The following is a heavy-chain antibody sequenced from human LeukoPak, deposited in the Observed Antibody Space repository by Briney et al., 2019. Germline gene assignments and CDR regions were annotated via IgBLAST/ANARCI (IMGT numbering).Heavy chain of an antibody. Sequence: GGSLRLSCAASGFTFSSYAMSWVRQAPGKGLEWVAVISYDGSNKYYADSVKGRFTISRDNSKNTLYLQMNSLRAEDTAVYYCAKYSSSWSRDNDAFDIWGQGTMVTVSS. CDR1: GFTFSSYA. J-gene: IGHJ3*02. D-gene: IGHD6-13*01. V-gene: IGHV3-30-3*01. CDR3: AKYSSSWSRDNDAFDI. CDR2: ISYDGSNK.